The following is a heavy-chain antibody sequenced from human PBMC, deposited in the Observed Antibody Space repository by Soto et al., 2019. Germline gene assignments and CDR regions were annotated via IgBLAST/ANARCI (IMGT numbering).Heavy chain of an antibody. CDR1: GFTFSSYA. D-gene: IGHD3-22*01. CDR3: ARDLGDYYDSSGYYPDY. Sequence: GGSLRLSCAASGFTFSSYAMHWVRQAPGKGLERVAVISYDGSNKYYADSVKGRFTISRDNSMNSLYLQMNSLRAEDTAVYYCARDLGDYYDSSGYYPDYWGQGTLVTVSS. J-gene: IGHJ4*02. V-gene: IGHV3-30-3*01. CDR2: ISYDGSNK.